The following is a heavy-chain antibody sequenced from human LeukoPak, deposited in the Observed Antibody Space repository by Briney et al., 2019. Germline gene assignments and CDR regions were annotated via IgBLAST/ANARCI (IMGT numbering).Heavy chain of an antibody. D-gene: IGHD3-3*01. J-gene: IGHJ5*02. Sequence: NTSVTLSLTCAVYGGSFSGYYWSWIRQPPGKGLEWSGEINHSGSTNYNPSLKSRVTISVDTSKNQFSLKLSSVTAADTAVYYCARGCRYYDFWSGYYNWFDPWGQGTLVTVSS. CDR3: ARGCRYYDFWSGYYNWFDP. CDR2: INHSGST. CDR1: GGSFSGYY. V-gene: IGHV4-34*01.